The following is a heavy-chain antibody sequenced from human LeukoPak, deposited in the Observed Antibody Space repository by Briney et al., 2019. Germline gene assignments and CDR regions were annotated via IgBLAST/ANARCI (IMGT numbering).Heavy chain of an antibody. CDR1: GYTFSRYG. J-gene: IGHJ5*02. Sequence: GASVKVSCRASGYTFSRYGISWVRQAPGQGLEWMGWISDSGNTNCAPKLQDRITLATDTSTSTAYMELRSLRSDDTAVYCCARAPLAVAGTGGSWFDPWGQGTLVTVSS. D-gene: IGHD6-19*01. CDR2: ISDSGNT. V-gene: IGHV1-18*01. CDR3: ARAPLAVAGTGGSWFDP.